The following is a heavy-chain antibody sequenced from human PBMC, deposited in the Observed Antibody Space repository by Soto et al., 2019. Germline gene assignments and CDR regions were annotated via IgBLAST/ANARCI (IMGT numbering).Heavy chain of an antibody. J-gene: IGHJ4*02. V-gene: IGHV4-30-4*01. CDR2: IYYSGNT. Sequence: QVQLQESGPGLVKPSQTLSLTCTVSGGSTSSDNYWSWIRQPPGKGLEWIGHIYYSGNTDYNPSLKSRLAISIDTSKNQFSRKLSSVTAADTAVYFCAREGGESSDGLYYFDSWGQGSLVTVSS. CDR1: GGSTSSDNY. D-gene: IGHD3-16*01. CDR3: AREGGESSDGLYYFDS.